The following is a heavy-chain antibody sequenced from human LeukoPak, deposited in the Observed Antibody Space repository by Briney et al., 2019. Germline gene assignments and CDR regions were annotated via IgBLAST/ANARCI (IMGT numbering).Heavy chain of an antibody. D-gene: IGHD3-16*01. V-gene: IGHV3-23*01. CDR3: AKSKSTELYDSFAYLFDS. CDR2: VSASAAST. J-gene: IGHJ4*02. Sequence: SGGSLRLSCAASGFTFSINAMSWVRQAPGKGLEWVSAVSASAASTYYADSVKGRFTISRDNSNNTLYLQMNSLRVEDTAVYYCAKSKSTELYDSFAYLFDSWGQGTLVTVSS. CDR1: GFTFSINA.